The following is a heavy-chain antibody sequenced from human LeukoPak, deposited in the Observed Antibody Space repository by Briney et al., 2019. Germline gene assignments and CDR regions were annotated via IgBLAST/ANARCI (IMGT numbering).Heavy chain of an antibody. CDR2: IRYDGSNK. D-gene: IGHD6-19*01. V-gene: IGHV3-30*02. CDR1: GFTFSSYG. Sequence: GGSLRLSCAASGFTFSSYGMHWVRQAPGKGLEWVAFIRYDGSNKYYADSVKGRFTISRDNSKNTLYLQMNSLRAEDTAVYYCAKRRRSSMSGWYEGDFDYWGQGTLVTVSS. J-gene: IGHJ4*02. CDR3: AKRRRSSMSGWYEGDFDY.